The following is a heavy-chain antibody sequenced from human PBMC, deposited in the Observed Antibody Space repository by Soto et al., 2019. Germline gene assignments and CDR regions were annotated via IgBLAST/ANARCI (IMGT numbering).Heavy chain of an antibody. CDR1: GFTFSSYA. CDR3: ARCRQQLVGSAFDI. Sequence: QVQLVESGGGVVQPGRSLRLSCAASGFTFSSYAMHWVRQAPGKGLEWVAVISYDGSNKYYADSVKGRFTISRDNSKNTLYLQMNSLRAEDTAVYYCARCRQQLVGSAFDIWGQGTMVTVSS. V-gene: IGHV3-30-3*01. CDR2: ISYDGSNK. D-gene: IGHD6-13*01. J-gene: IGHJ3*02.